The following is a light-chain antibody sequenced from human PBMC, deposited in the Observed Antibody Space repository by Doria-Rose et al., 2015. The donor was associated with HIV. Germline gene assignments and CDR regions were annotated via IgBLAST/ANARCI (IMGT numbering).Light chain of an antibody. CDR1: QSFSSTY. Sequence: TQSPGTLSLSPGERATLSCRASQSFSSTYLAWYQQKPGQAPSLRIYDGSTRATGIPDRFSASGPGTDFTLTINRLEPEDFALYYCHQYGTSWTFGQGPKVEI. CDR3: HQYGTSWT. J-gene: IGKJ1*01. V-gene: IGKV3-20*01. CDR2: DGS.